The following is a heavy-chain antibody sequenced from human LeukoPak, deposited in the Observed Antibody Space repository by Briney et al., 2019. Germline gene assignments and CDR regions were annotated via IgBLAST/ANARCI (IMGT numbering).Heavy chain of an antibody. J-gene: IGHJ6*02. CDR2: INHSGST. CDR3: ARSLVCSGGSCYSYGMDV. CDR1: GGSFSGYY. D-gene: IGHD2-15*01. V-gene: IGHV4-34*01. Sequence: PSETLSLTCAVYGGSFSGYYWSWIRQPPGKGLECIGEINHSGSTNYNPSLKSRVTISVDTSKNQFSLKLSSVTAADTAVYYCARSLVCSGGSCYSYGMDVWGQGTTVTVSS.